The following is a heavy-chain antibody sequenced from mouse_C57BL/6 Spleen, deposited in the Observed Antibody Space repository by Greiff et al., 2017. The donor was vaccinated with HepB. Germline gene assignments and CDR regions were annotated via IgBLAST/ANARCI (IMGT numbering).Heavy chain of an antibody. J-gene: IGHJ3*01. CDR2: IYPGNSDT. Sequence: VQLQQSGTVLARPGASVKMSCKTSGYTFTSYWMHWVKQRPGQGLEWIGAIYPGNSDTSYNQKFKGKAKLTAVTSASTAYMELSSLTNEDSAVYYCTRESYYSNYAWFAYWGQGTLVTVSA. CDR3: TRESYYSNYAWFAY. D-gene: IGHD2-5*01. V-gene: IGHV1-5*01. CDR1: GYTFTSYW.